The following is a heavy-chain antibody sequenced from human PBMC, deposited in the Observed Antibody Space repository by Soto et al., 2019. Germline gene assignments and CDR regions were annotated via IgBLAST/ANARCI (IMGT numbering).Heavy chain of an antibody. CDR3: AGWGHVVEVPAALDY. CDR1: GDTFTDYY. D-gene: IGHD2-21*02. V-gene: IGHV1-46*01. J-gene: IGHJ4*02. Sequence: QVQLVQPGAEVKKPGASVKVSCKASGDTFTDYYKHWVRQAPGQGLEWMGTVNPSGGHTTYAQHFLGRIAMTRETSTSTLYMVLSSVTSEDTAVYYCAGWGHVVEVPAALDYWGQGSLVTVSS. CDR2: VNPSGGHT.